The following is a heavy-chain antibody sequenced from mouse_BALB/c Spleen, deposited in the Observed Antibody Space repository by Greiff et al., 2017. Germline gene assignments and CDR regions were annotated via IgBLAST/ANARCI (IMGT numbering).Heavy chain of an antibody. D-gene: IGHD2-4*01. CDR1: GFTFSSYT. Sequence: EVKVEESGGGLVKPGGSLKLSCAASGFTFSSYTMSWVRQTPEKRLEWVATISSGGSYTYYPDSVKGRFTISRDNAKNTLYLQMSSLKSEDTAMYYCTREEITTSYWGQGTTLTVSS. CDR2: ISSGGSYT. J-gene: IGHJ2*01. CDR3: TREEITTSY. V-gene: IGHV5-6-4*01.